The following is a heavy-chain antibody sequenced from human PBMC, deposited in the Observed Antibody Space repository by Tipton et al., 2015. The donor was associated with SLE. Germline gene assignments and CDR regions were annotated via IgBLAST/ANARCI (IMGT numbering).Heavy chain of an antibody. CDR1: GGSTSNYY. CDR2: VYYRGNS. Sequence: TLSLTCTVSGGSTSNYYWSWIRQPPGKGLEWIGYVYYRGNSNYNPSLKSRVSMSVDTSKNQFSLKLTSVTAADTAVYYCARDPYDSWSDYQATFDYWGQGTLVTVSP. D-gene: IGHD3-3*01. CDR3: ARDPYDSWSDYQATFDY. J-gene: IGHJ4*02. V-gene: IGHV4-59*12.